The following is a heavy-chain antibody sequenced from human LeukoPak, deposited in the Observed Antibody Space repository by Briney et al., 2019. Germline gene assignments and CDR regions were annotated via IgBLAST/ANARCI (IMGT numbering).Heavy chain of an antibody. D-gene: IGHD7-27*01. CDR2: IYTSGST. J-gene: IGHJ4*02. CDR3: ARELTGDPHAFDY. Sequence: TSQTLSLTCTVSGVSISSGSYYWSWIRQPAGKGLEWIGRIYTSGSTNYNPSLKSRVTISVDTSKNQFSLKLSSVTAADTAVYYCARELTGDPHAFDYWGQGTLVTVSS. V-gene: IGHV4-61*02. CDR1: GVSISSGSYY.